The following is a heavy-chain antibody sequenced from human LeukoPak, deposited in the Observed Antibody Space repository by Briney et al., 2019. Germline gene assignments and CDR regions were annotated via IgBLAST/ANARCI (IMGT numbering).Heavy chain of an antibody. D-gene: IGHD3-10*01. Sequence: PSETLSLTCAVYGGSFSGYYWSWIRQPPGKGLEWIGEINHSGSTNYNPSLKSRVTISVDTSKNQFSLKLSSVTAADTAVYYCARGYGSGSNYYYCYMDVWGKGTTVTVSS. CDR3: ARGYGSGSNYYYCYMDV. CDR1: GGSFSGYY. V-gene: IGHV4-34*01. J-gene: IGHJ6*03. CDR2: INHSGST.